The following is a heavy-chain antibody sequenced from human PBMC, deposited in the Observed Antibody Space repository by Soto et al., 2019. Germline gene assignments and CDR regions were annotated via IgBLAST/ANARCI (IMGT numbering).Heavy chain of an antibody. CDR3: ARDSGYGFPFDP. D-gene: IGHD1-1*01. CDR2: IYYSGST. Sequence: SETLSLTCTVSGAALSSGGYFYTWIRQPPGKGLEWIGYIYYSGSTNYNPSLKSRVTISVDTSKNQFSLKLSSVTAADTAVYYCARDSGYGFPFDPWGQGTLVTVSS. J-gene: IGHJ5*02. CDR1: GAALSSGGYF. V-gene: IGHV4-61*08.